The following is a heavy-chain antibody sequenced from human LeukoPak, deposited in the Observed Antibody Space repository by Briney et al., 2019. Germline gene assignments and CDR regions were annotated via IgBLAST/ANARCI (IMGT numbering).Heavy chain of an antibody. V-gene: IGHV4-39*01. J-gene: IGHJ4*02. Sequence: SETLSLTCTVSGVSISSSNSYWGWIRQPPGKGLEWIGSIYYSGNTYYNASLKSPVTISVDTSKNQFSLKLSSVTAADTAVYYCARLHYYGSGPIDYWGQGTLVTVSS. D-gene: IGHD3-10*01. CDR2: IYYSGNT. CDR1: GVSISSSNSY. CDR3: ARLHYYGSGPIDY.